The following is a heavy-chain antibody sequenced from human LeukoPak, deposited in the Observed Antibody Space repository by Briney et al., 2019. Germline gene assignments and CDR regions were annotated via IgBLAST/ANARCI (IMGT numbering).Heavy chain of an antibody. D-gene: IGHD1-26*01. CDR3: AKDRSIGTYYTFDH. CDR2: IRYDGNNK. J-gene: IGHJ4*02. V-gene: IGHV3-30*02. Sequence: GGSLRLSCAASGFTFSDYSMHWVRQAPGKGLNWVAFIRYDGNNKYYADSVKGRFTVSRDNSKNSLYLQMSSLTAADTAVYYCAKDRSIGTYYTFDHWGQGTLVTVSS. CDR1: GFTFSDYS.